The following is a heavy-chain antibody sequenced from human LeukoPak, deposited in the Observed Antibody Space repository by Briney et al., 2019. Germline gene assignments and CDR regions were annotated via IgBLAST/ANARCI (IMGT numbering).Heavy chain of an antibody. CDR2: IYTSGRT. J-gene: IGHJ3*02. CDR3: ARVGPAPVRTTMVREVTYDAFDI. Sequence: SDTLSLTCTVSGGSISSHYWSWIRQPAGKGLEWIGRIYTSGRTNYNPSLKSRVTMSVDTSKNQFSLKLSSVTAADTAVYYCARVGPAPVRTTMVREVTYDAFDIWGQGTMVTVSS. D-gene: IGHD3-10*01. V-gene: IGHV4-4*07. CDR1: GGSISSHY.